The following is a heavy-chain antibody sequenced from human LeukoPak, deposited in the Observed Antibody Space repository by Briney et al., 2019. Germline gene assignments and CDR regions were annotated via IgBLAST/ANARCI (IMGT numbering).Heavy chain of an antibody. V-gene: IGHV4-59*01. J-gene: IGHJ4*02. CDR3: VRGLMTTADY. CDR1: GGSISSYY. D-gene: IGHD4-17*01. Sequence: PSETLSLTCNVSGGSISSYYWGWIRQPPGKGLEWIGYIYYRGSTDYNPSLKSRVTISLGTSKNQFSLKLSSVTAADTAVYYCVRGLMTTADYWGQGTLATVSS. CDR2: IYYRGST.